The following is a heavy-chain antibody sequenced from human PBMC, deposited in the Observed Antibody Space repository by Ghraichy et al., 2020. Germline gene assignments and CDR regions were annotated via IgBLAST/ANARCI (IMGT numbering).Heavy chain of an antibody. D-gene: IGHD3-22*01. V-gene: IGHV3-23*01. CDR3: AKRLSDSRGYYGFDS. J-gene: IGHJ4*02. Sequence: GESLNISCAASGFIFSSYAMSWVRQPPGKGLEWVSAISGSGTSTYYADSVKGRFTISRDNSKNTLYLQMNSLRAEDTAVYYCAKRLSDSRGYYGFDSWGQGTLVTVSS. CDR1: GFIFSSYA. CDR2: ISGSGTST.